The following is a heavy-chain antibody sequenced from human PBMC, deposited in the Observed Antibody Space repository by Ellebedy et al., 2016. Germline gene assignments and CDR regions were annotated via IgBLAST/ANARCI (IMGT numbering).Heavy chain of an antibody. CDR1: GGSVDTYY. J-gene: IGHJ4*02. D-gene: IGHD3-10*01. Sequence: SETLSLXCTVSGGSVDTYYWTWIRQSPGKGLEWIGYVFYGGSTKYNPSLKSRLTISVDTSKNQFSLKLSSVTAADTAVYYCARDRPNYYGSGSYFDYWGQGTLVTVSS. CDR2: VFYGGST. CDR3: ARDRPNYYGSGSYFDY. V-gene: IGHV4-59*02.